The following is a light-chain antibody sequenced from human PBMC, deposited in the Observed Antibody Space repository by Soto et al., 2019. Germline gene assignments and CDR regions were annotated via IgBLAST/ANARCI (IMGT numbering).Light chain of an antibody. V-gene: IGKV1-5*01. CDR2: DAS. CDR3: QQYNSYPYT. J-gene: IGKJ2*01. CDR1: QSISSW. Sequence: DIQMTQSPSTLSASVGDRVTITCRASQSISSWLASYQQKPGKAPKLLIYDASSLESGVPSRFSVSGSGTEFTLTISSLQPDDFAIYYCQQYNSYPYTFGQGTKLEIK.